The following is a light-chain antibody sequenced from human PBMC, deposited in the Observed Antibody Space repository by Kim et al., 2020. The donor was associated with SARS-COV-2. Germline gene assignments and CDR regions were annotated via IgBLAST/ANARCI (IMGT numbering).Light chain of an antibody. V-gene: IGLV1-51*01. CDR1: NSNIGKNF. Sequence: QSVLTQPPSVSAAPGQKVTISCSGSNSNIGKNFVSWFQQLPGTTPKLLIYDNDKRPSGIPDRFSGSKSGTSATLGITGLQTGDEADYYCGTWDTTLIAGVFGGGTQLTVL. CDR3: GTWDTTLIAGV. CDR2: DND. J-gene: IGLJ3*02.